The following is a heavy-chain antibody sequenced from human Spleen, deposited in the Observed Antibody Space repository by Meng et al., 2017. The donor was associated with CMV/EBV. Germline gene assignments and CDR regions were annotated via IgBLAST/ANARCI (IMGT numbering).Heavy chain of an antibody. CDR2: ISSSGSTI. J-gene: IGHJ6*02. CDR3: AKDLGMVVAAIRLYSYYGMDV. V-gene: IGHV3-11*01. Sequence: GGSLRLSCAASGFTFSDYYMSWIRQAPGKGLEWVSYISSSGSTIYYADSVKGRFTISRDNSKNTLFLQMNSLRAEDTAVYYCAKDLGMVVAAIRLYSYYGMDVWGQGTTVTVSS. CDR1: GFTFSDYY. D-gene: IGHD2-15*01.